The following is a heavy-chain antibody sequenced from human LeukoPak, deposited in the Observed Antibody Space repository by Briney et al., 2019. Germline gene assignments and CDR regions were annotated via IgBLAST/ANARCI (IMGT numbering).Heavy chain of an antibody. V-gene: IGHV4-34*01. CDR2: IHQSGDT. Sequence: SETLSLTCTVSGGSISSYFWSWIRQPPGKGLEWFGEIHQSGDTIYNPSLKSRVTISVDSSKKQFSLKLISVTAADTAVYYCARGRRVPLVRGANPRRWFDPWGQGTLVTVSS. J-gene: IGHJ5*02. D-gene: IGHD3-10*01. CDR3: ARGRRVPLVRGANPRRWFDP. CDR1: GGSISSYF.